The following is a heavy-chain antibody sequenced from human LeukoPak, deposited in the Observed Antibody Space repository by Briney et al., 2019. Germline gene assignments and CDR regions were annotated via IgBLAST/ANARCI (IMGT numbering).Heavy chain of an antibody. D-gene: IGHD4-17*01. J-gene: IGHJ5*02. Sequence: SVKVSCKASGGTFSSYAISWVRQAPGQGLEWMGGIIPIFGTANYAQKFQGRVTITADESTSTAYMELSSLRSEDTAVYYCARAITVTRGWFDPWGHGTLVTVCS. CDR2: IIPIFGTA. CDR3: ARAITVTRGWFDP. V-gene: IGHV1-69*13. CDR1: GGTFSSYA.